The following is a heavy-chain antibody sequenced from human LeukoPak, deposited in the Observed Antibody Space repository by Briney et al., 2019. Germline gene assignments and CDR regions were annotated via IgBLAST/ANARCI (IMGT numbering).Heavy chain of an antibody. J-gene: IGHJ4*02. Sequence: GSLRLSCAASGFTFSSYSMNWVRQAPGKGLVWIGEINHSGSTNYNPSLKSRVTISVDTSKNQFSLKLSSVTAADTAVYYCARGLRYDYWGQGTLVTVSS. CDR1: GFTFSSYS. CDR2: INHSGST. V-gene: IGHV4-34*01. CDR3: ARGLRYDY.